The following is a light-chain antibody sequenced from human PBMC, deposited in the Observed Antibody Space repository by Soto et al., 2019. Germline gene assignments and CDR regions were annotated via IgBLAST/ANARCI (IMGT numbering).Light chain of an antibody. Sequence: QSSLTQPSSLSVSPGQSITISCSGTNSDIGSYDHVAWYQQFPGKSPKLIIYAVSDRPSGVSDRFSGSKSGISASLTISGLQTEDEADYYCISYTDRQSYLFGTGTKVTVL. CDR2: AVS. J-gene: IGLJ1*01. V-gene: IGLV2-14*03. CDR3: ISYTDRQSYL. CDR1: NSDIGSYDH.